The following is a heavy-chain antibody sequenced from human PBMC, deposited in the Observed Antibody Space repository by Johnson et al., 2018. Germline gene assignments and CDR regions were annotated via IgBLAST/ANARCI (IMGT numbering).Heavy chain of an antibody. Sequence: QVQLVQSGGGVVQPGSSLRLSCEVSGFSITNYAMHWVRQVQGKGLEWVAVISYGGDNTFYADSVKGRLPISSDNAKNTLYLQINSLTSEDTAVYYCARDPPTTTVDYWGQGTLVTVSS. CDR2: ISYGGDNT. CDR1: GFSITNYA. CDR3: ARDPPTTTVDY. D-gene: IGHD1-26*01. V-gene: IGHV3-30-3*01. J-gene: IGHJ4*02.